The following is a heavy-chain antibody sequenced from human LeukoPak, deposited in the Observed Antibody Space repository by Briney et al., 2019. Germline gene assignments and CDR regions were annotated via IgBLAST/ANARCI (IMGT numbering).Heavy chain of an antibody. V-gene: IGHV3-74*01. Sequence: GGSLRLSCAASGFTFSSYWMHWVRQAPGKGLVCVSRIKSDGSNTSYADSVKGRFTISRDDAKNTLYLQMNSLRAEDTAVYYCARAYNSHFDYWGQGALVTVSS. CDR2: IKSDGSNT. D-gene: IGHD1-1*01. J-gene: IGHJ4*02. CDR3: ARAYNSHFDY. CDR1: GFTFSSYW.